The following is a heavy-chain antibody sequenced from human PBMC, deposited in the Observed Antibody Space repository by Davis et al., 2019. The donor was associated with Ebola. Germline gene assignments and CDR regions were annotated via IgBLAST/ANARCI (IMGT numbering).Heavy chain of an antibody. CDR2: IHHSGTT. Sequence: PSETLSLTCTVSGGSISSGPYYWSWIRQHPGKGLEWVGHIHHSGTTFFNPSLKSRLIISVDTSKNDFSLKLGTVTAADTAVYYCAREYSGDYFDSWGQGTLVTVSS. J-gene: IGHJ4*02. CDR1: GGSISSGPYY. V-gene: IGHV4-31*02. CDR3: AREYSGDYFDS. D-gene: IGHD6-19*01.